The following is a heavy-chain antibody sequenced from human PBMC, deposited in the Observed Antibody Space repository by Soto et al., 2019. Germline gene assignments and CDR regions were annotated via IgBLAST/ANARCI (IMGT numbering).Heavy chain of an antibody. V-gene: IGHV3-53*01. CDR3: ARVDYGDYGWYFDL. Sequence: EVPLVESGGGLIQPGGSLRLSCAASGFTVTNKYMTWVRQAPGKGLEWVSIIYSGGTTSYADSVKGRFTISRDNSKDILDRQMNSLRAEDTAVYYCARVDYGDYGWYFDLWGRGTLVTVSS. J-gene: IGHJ2*01. CDR1: GFTVTNKY. CDR2: IYSGGTT. D-gene: IGHD4-17*01.